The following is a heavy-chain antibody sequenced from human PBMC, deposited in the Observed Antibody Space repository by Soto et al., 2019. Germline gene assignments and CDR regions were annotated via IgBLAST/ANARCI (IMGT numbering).Heavy chain of an antibody. Sequence: QVQLVESGGGVVQPGRSLRLSCAASGFTFSSYSMHWVRQAPGKGLEWVAVISYDGSNKYYADSVKGRFTISRDNSKNTLYLQMNSLRTEDTAVYYCAKDRGGAGRYYDDGMDVWGQGTTVTVSS. V-gene: IGHV3-30*18. CDR3: AKDRGGAGRYYDDGMDV. D-gene: IGHD1-1*01. J-gene: IGHJ6*02. CDR1: GFTFSSYS. CDR2: ISYDGSNK.